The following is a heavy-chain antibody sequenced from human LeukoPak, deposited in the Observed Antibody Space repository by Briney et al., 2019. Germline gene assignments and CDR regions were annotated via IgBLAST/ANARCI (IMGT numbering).Heavy chain of an antibody. D-gene: IGHD3-22*01. CDR1: GGSISSGGYY. CDR2: IYYSGST. CDR3: PRVDSSGPYRPYYYYYGMDV. Sequence: SETLSLTCTVSGGSISSGGYYWSRIRQHPGKGLEWIGYIYYSGSTYYNPSLKSRVTISVDTSKNQFSLKLSSVTAADTAVYYCPRVDSSGPYRPYYYYYGMDVWGQGTTVTVSS. J-gene: IGHJ6*02. V-gene: IGHV4-31*03.